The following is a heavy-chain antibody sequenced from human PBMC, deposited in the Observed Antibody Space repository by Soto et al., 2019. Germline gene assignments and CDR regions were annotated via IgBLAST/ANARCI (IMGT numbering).Heavy chain of an antibody. Sequence: ESLKISCAASGFTFSSYSMNWVRQAPGKGLEWVSSISSSSSYIYYADSVKGRFTISRDNAKNSLYLQMNSLRAEDTAVYYCASLGAAAGTPGYWGQGTLGTVSS. V-gene: IGHV3-21*01. D-gene: IGHD6-13*01. CDR2: ISSSSSYI. CDR1: GFTFSSYS. CDR3: ASLGAAAGTPGY. J-gene: IGHJ4*02.